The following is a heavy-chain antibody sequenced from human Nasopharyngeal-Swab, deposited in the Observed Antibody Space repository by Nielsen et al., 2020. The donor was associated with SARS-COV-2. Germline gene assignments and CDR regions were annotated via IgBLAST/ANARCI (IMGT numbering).Heavy chain of an antibody. V-gene: IGHV1-46*01. Sequence: ASMKVSCKASGYTLTSHYMHWVRLAPGQGLEWMGVINPDGGSTNYAQKFLGRIIMTRDTSTSTVYMELSSLRSEDTAVFYCARDSARQSFDYWGQGTLLTVSS. CDR2: INPDGGST. CDR1: GYTLTSHY. CDR3: ARDSARQSFDY. J-gene: IGHJ4*02. D-gene: IGHD6-19*01.